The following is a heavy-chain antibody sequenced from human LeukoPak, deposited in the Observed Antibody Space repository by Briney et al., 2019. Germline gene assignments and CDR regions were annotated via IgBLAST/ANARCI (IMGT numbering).Heavy chain of an antibody. CDR1: GFTFSSYA. V-gene: IGHV3-30*18. J-gene: IGHJ6*04. CDR2: ISYDGSNK. D-gene: IGHD7-27*01. Sequence: GGSLRLSCAASGFTFSSYAMHWVRQAPGKVLEWVAVISYDGSNKYYADSVKGRFTISRDNSKNTLYLQMNSLRAEDTAVYYCAKALSNWGLWDGMDVWGKGTTVTVSS. CDR3: AKALSNWGLWDGMDV.